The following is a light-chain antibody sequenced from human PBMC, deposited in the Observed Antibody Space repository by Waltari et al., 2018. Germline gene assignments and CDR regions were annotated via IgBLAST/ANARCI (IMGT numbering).Light chain of an antibody. V-gene: IGLV1-40*01. CDR2: GNT. CDR1: SSNIGAGYD. J-gene: IGLJ3*02. Sequence: QSVLTQPPSVSGAPGQRVTIPCTGSSSNIGAGYDVHWYLQLPGTAPKLLIYGNTNRPSGVPDQFSGSKSGTSASLAITGLQADDEADYYCQSYDSSLSGWVFGGGTKLTVL. CDR3: QSYDSSLSGWV.